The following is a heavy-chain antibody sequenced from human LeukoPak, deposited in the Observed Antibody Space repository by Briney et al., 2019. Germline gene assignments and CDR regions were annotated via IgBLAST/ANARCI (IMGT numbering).Heavy chain of an antibody. Sequence: GGSLRLSCAASGFTFSNAWMSWVRQAPGKGLEWVGRIKSKTDGGTTDYAAPVKGRFTISRDDSKNTLYLQMNSLKTEDTAVYYCITETRDIVVVPAGEEWGQGTLVTVSS. CDR2: IKSKTDGGTT. CDR3: ITETRDIVVVPAGEE. CDR1: GFTFSNAW. J-gene: IGHJ4*02. D-gene: IGHD2-2*01. V-gene: IGHV3-15*01.